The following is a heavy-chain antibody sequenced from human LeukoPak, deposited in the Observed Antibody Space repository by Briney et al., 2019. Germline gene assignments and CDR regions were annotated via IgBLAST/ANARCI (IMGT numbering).Heavy chain of an antibody. CDR1: GVTFTGAA. J-gene: IGHJ5*02. Sequence: GGSLKLSCAASGVTFTGAAMHWVRQASGKRLEWVGRIRSKANSYATAYAASVKGTFTISRDDSKNTAYLQMNSLKTEDTAVYYCTRPFMVRGVDNWFDPWGQGTLVTVSS. CDR2: IRSKANSYAT. D-gene: IGHD3-10*01. CDR3: TRPFMVRGVDNWFDP. V-gene: IGHV3-73*01.